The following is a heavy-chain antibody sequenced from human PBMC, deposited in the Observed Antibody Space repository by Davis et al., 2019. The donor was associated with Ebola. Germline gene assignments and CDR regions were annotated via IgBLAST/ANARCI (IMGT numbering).Heavy chain of an antibody. Sequence: ASVKVSCKASGYTFTSYDINWVRQATGHGLEWMGWMNPNSGNTGYAQKFQGRVTMTRNTSISPAYMELSSLRSEDTAVYYCARGLGDYDFWSGYYTGYYYYGMDVWGQGTTVTVSS. D-gene: IGHD3-3*01. J-gene: IGHJ6*02. V-gene: IGHV1-8*01. CDR1: GYTFTSYD. CDR2: MNPNSGNT. CDR3: ARGLGDYDFWSGYYTGYYYYGMDV.